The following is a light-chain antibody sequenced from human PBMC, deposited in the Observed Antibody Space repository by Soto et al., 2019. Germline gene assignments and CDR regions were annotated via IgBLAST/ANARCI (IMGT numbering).Light chain of an antibody. CDR2: GAS. Sequence: VVISQSPATLSVSPGDRATLSCRAGQPLNNNVAWYQHKPGQAPRLLIYGASTRATGISARFSGSGSGTEFTLTISSLQPDDFATYYCQQYNSYWTFGQGTK. V-gene: IGKV3-15*01. J-gene: IGKJ1*01. CDR3: QQYNSYWT. CDR1: QPLNNN.